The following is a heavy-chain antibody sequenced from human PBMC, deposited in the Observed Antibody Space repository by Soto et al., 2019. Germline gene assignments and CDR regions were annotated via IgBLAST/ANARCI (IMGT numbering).Heavy chain of an antibody. CDR3: ARDLAGYYGDYYGMDV. D-gene: IGHD3-9*01. V-gene: IGHV1-69*01. Sequence: QVQLVQSGAEVKKPGSSVNVSCKASGGTFSSYAISWVRQAPGQGLEWMGGIIPIFGTANYAQKFQGRVTITADESTSTAYMELSSLRSEDTAVYYWARDLAGYYGDYYGMDVWGQGTTVTVSS. J-gene: IGHJ6*02. CDR2: IIPIFGTA. CDR1: GGTFSSYA.